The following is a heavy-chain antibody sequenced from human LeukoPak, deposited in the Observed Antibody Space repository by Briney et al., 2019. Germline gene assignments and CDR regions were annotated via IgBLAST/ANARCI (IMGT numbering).Heavy chain of an antibody. D-gene: IGHD4-23*01. CDR3: VRDADGGNSWFDS. CDR1: GFVFSTHS. Sequence: GGSLRLSCAASGFVFSTHSMNWVRQAPGKGLEWVSWISSSNGDIYYADSVRGRFTISRDDAKKSLYLQMNSLRAEDTAVYYCVRDADGGNSWFDSWGQGTLVTVSS. V-gene: IGHV3-21*01. J-gene: IGHJ5*01. CDR2: ISSSNGDI.